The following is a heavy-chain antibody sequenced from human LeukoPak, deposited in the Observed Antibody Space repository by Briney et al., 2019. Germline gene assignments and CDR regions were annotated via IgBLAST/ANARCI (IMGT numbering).Heavy chain of an antibody. V-gene: IGHV4-39*07. D-gene: IGHD6-19*01. CDR1: GDSISSSSYY. CDR3: ARDNGSGWSKYYIDV. CDR2: IFYSGST. Sequence: SETLSLTCSVSGDSISSSSYYWGWIRQPPGKGLEWIGSIFYSGSTYYNPSLKSRVTISVDTSKNQFSLKLSSVTAADTAVYYCARDNGSGWSKYYIDVWGKGTTVTVSS. J-gene: IGHJ6*03.